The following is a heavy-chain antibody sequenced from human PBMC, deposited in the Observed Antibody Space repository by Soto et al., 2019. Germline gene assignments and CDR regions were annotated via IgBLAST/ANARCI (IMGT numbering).Heavy chain of an antibody. CDR2: ITGSGGTI. CDR3: ASFGTYYETSGFLY. D-gene: IGHD3-22*01. V-gene: IGHV3-23*01. J-gene: IGHJ4*02. CDR1: GFTFKTYA. Sequence: GGYLRLSCAPFGFTFKTYALTWVRQVPGKGLEWVAVITGSGGTIYYADSVKGRFTISRDNAKNTLYLQMNSLRAEDTAVYYCASFGTYYETSGFLYWGQGTLVTVSS.